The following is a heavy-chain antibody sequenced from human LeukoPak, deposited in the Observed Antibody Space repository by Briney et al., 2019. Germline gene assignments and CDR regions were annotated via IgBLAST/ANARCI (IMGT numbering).Heavy chain of an antibody. J-gene: IGHJ4*02. CDR3: ARAFVSTIFGVVNPLFDY. CDR2: INPSGGST. CDR1: GYTFTSYY. D-gene: IGHD3-3*01. Sequence: ASVKVSCKASGYTFTSYYMHWVRRAPGQGLEWMGIINPSGGSTSYAQKFQGRVTMTRDTSTSTVYMELSSLRSEDTAVYYCARAFVSTIFGVVNPLFDYWGQGTLVTVSS. V-gene: IGHV1-46*01.